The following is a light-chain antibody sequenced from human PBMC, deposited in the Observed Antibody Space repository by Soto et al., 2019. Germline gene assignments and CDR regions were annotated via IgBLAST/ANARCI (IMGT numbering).Light chain of an antibody. J-gene: IGLJ1*01. CDR2: ENN. V-gene: IGLV1-51*02. CDR1: SSNIGNNY. Sequence: QSVLTQPPSVSAAPGQKVTISCSGSSSNIGNNYVSWYQQLPGTAPKLLIYENNKRPSGIPDRFFGSKSGTSATLGITGLQTGDEADYYCGTWDSSLSASYVFGTGTKVTVL. CDR3: GTWDSSLSASYV.